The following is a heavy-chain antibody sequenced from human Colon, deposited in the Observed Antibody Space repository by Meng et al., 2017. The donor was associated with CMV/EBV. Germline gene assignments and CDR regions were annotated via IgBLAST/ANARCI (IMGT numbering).Heavy chain of an antibody. D-gene: IGHD3-22*01. CDR1: GFTFSSYS. J-gene: IGHJ3*02. V-gene: IGHV3-21*01. CDR2: ISSSSSYI. CDR3: ARDTPLTYYYDSSGYYPDAFDI. Sequence: GESLKISCVASGFTFSSYSMNWVRQAPGKGLEWVSSISSSSSYIYYADSVKGRFTISRDNAKNSLYLQMNSLRAEDTAVYYCARDTPLTYYYDSSGYYPDAFDIWGQGTMVTVSS.